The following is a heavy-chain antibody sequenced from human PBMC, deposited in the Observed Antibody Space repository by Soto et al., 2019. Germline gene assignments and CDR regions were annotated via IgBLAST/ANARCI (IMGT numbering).Heavy chain of an antibody. CDR1: GNSFNHDW. CDR3: ARQPFDSTSSVPHAFDI. Sequence: GESLKISCKGSGNSFNHDWIGWVRQTPGKGLEWMGMMHPGDSDNRYSQSFQGRVTISGDKSINTVYLQWSSLKAADTAMYYCARQPFDSTSSVPHAFDIWGQGTMVTVSS. V-gene: IGHV5-51*01. D-gene: IGHD6-6*01. J-gene: IGHJ3*02. CDR2: MHPGDSDN.